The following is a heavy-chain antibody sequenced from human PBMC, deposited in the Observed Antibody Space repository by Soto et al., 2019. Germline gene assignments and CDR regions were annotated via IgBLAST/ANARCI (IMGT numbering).Heavy chain of an antibody. Sequence: GGSLRLSCAASGFSFSTYAMSWVRQAPGKGLEWVSAIGGAISGSGGGPYYADSVRGRFTISRDSSMNALYLQMNGLRIEDTAVYYCARPRGFGVFDAYDIWGQGTMVTVSS. J-gene: IGHJ3*02. CDR1: GFSFSTYA. V-gene: IGHV3-23*01. D-gene: IGHD3-10*01. CDR2: ISGSGGGP. CDR3: ARPRGFGVFDAYDI.